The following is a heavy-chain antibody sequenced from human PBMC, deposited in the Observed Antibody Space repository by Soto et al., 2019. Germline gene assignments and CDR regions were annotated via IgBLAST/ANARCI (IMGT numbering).Heavy chain of an antibody. CDR1: GYTFTSYG. Sequence: ASVKVSCKASGYTFTSYGISWVRQAPGQGLEWMGWISAYNGNTNYAQKLQGRVTMTTDTSTSTAYMELRSLRSDDTAVYYCARTTRVRGVISWFVPWGQGTLVTVSS. J-gene: IGHJ5*02. D-gene: IGHD3-10*01. CDR2: ISAYNGNT. V-gene: IGHV1-18*01. CDR3: ARTTRVRGVISWFVP.